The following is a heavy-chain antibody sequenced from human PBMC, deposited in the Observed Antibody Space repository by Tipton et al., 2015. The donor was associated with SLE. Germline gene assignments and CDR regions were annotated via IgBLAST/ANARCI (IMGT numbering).Heavy chain of an antibody. D-gene: IGHD1-7*01. J-gene: IGHJ4*02. CDR1: GGSISSFDFY. Sequence: TLSLTCPVSGGSISSFDFYWAWIRQSPGKGREWIGSIYYSGSTQYNPSLKSRVTISIDKSKNQFSLKLTSVTAADTAVYHCTRVPRYNWNYIADWGQGTLVSVSS. CDR3: TRVPRYNWNYIAD. V-gene: IGHV4-39*07. CDR2: IYYSGST.